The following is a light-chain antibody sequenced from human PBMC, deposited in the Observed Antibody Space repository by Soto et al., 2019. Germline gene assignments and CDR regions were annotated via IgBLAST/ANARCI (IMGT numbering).Light chain of an antibody. J-gene: IGKJ5*01. CDR1: ETVGRF. CDR3: QQYGSSPPIT. CDR2: DAS. V-gene: IGKV3-20*01. Sequence: EVVLTQSPATLCLSPGESATLYCRASETVGRFLAWYQQRPDQAPRLVIYDASNRATGIPARFSGSGSGTDFTLTISRLEPEDFAVYYCQQYGSSPPITFGQGTRLEIK.